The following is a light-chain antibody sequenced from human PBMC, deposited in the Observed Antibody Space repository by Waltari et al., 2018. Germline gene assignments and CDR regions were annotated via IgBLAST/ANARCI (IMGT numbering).Light chain of an antibody. J-gene: IGLJ2*01. V-gene: IGLV2-11*01. CDR3: CSYAGSYTFDVV. Sequence: QSALTQPRSVSGSPGQSVTVPCTGTSSEVDVYNYFSWYQQYPGKAPKLLIYDVTERPSGVPDRFSGSKSGNSASLTISGLRADDEADYYCCSYAGSYTFDVVFGGGTKLTVL. CDR1: SSEVDVYNY. CDR2: DVT.